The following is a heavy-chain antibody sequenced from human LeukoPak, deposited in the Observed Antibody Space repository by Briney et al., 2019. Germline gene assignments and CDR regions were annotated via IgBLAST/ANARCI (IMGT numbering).Heavy chain of an antibody. CDR3: AKDKKDLSGGRAFDY. Sequence: PGGSLRLSCAASGFTFDDYTMHWVRQAPGKGLEWVSLISWDGGSTYYADSVKGRFTISRDNSKNSLYLQMNSLRTEDTALYYCAKDKKDLSGGRAFDYWGQGTLVTVSS. J-gene: IGHJ4*02. D-gene: IGHD3-10*01. CDR1: GFTFDDYT. V-gene: IGHV3-43*01. CDR2: ISWDGGST.